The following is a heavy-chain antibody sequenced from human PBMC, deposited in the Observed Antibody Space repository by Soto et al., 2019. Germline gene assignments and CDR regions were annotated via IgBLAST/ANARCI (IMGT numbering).Heavy chain of an antibody. Sequence: LRLSCAASGFTFSDYYMSWIRQAPGKGLEWVSYITSSGSTIYYADSVKGRFTISRDNAKNSLYLQMNSLRAEDTAVYYCAREKTAMITVDYWGQGTLVTVSS. D-gene: IGHD5-18*01. V-gene: IGHV3-11*01. CDR3: AREKTAMITVDY. CDR2: ITSSGSTI. CDR1: GFTFSDYY. J-gene: IGHJ4*02.